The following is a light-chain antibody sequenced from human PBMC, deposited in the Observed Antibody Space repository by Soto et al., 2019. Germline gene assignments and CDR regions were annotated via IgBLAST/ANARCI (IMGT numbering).Light chain of an antibody. CDR3: QQFASSPPT. V-gene: IGKV3-20*01. CDR1: QSVATSQ. J-gene: IGKJ1*01. Sequence: EIVLTQSPGTLSLSPGERATLFCRASQSVATSQLAWYQQKPGQAPRLLIGASSRATGVTDRFIASGSGTSFNLTISRREPEEFAIYYCQQFASSPPTFGRVTKVEIK. CDR2: GAS.